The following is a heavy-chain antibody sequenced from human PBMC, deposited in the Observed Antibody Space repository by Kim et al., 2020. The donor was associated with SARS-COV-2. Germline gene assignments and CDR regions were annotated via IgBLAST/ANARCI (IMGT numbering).Heavy chain of an antibody. CDR1: GFTFSSYA. CDR3: ATWELPGHFQH. Sequence: GGSLRLSCAASGFTFSSYAMSWVRQAPGKGLEWVSVIYSGGSSTYYADSVKGRFTISRDNSKNTLYLQMNSLRAEDTAVYYCATWELPGHFQHWGQGTLVTVSS. D-gene: IGHD1-26*01. J-gene: IGHJ1*01. CDR2: IYSGGSST. V-gene: IGHV3-23*03.